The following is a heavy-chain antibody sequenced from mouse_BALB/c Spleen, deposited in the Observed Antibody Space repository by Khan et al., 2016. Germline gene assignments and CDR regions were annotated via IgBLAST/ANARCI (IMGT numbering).Heavy chain of an antibody. J-gene: IGHJ4*01. CDR1: GYTFTNYG. CDR3: AKLGLYYAMDY. V-gene: IGHV9-3-1*01. Sequence: QIQLVQSGPELKKPGETVKISCKASGYTFTNYGMNWVKQAPGKGLKWMGWINTYTGEPTYADDFKGRFAFSLESSDSTAYLQINNLKNEDTATYSCAKLGLYYAMDYWGQGTSVTVSS. D-gene: IGHD4-1*01. CDR2: INTYTGEP.